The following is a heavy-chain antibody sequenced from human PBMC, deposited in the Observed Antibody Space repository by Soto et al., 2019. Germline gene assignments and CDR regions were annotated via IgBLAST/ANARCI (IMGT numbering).Heavy chain of an antibody. CDR2: ISSTSSYI. V-gene: IGHV3-21*04. Sequence: EVQLVESGGGQVKPGGSLRLSCAASGFTFNTYTMNWVRQAPGKGLEWVSSISSTSSYIYYAASVTGRFTISRDDSKNTVYLQLNSLKTEDTAVYYCARPADPYGYPEAFDSWGQGALVTVSS. CDR3: ARPADPYGYPEAFDS. CDR1: GFTFNTYT. D-gene: IGHD5-18*01. J-gene: IGHJ4*02.